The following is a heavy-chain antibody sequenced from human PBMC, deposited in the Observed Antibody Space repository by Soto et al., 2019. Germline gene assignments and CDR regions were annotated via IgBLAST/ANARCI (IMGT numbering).Heavy chain of an antibody. CDR3: AKGENPWGQLLSLSIYYFDY. CDR2: ISGSGGST. D-gene: IGHD2-2*01. J-gene: IGHJ4*02. Sequence: GGSLRLSCAASGFTFSSYAMSWVRQAPGKGLEWVSAISGSGGSTYYADSVKGRFTISRDNSKNTLYLQMNSLRAEDTAVYYCAKGENPWGQLLSLSIYYFDYWGQGTLVTVSS. CDR1: GFTFSSYA. V-gene: IGHV3-23*01.